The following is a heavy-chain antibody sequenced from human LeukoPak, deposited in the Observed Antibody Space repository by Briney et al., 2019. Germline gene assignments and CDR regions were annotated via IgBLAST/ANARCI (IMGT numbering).Heavy chain of an antibody. D-gene: IGHD1-20*01. Sequence: QAGGSLRLSCADSGFDFSDHYMDWVRQAPGKGLEWIGRIRNKANSYTTEYAAFVKGRFTISRDDSKKSLYLHMSSLKADDTALYYCARTTLYNANDIKSSDIWGQGTMVTVSS. CDR2: IRNKANSYTT. CDR1: GFDFSDHY. J-gene: IGHJ3*02. V-gene: IGHV3-72*01. CDR3: ARTTLYNANDIKSSDI.